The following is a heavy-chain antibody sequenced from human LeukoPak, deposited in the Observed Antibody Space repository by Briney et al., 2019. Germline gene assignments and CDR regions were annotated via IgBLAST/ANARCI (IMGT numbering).Heavy chain of an antibody. Sequence: ASVKVSCKASGYNFISYGISWVRQAPGQGLEWMGWISAYNGNTNYAQSLQGRVTMTTDTSTSTAYMDLRSLRSDDTAVYYCAREMATSSFDYWGQGTLVTVSS. CDR1: GYNFISYG. J-gene: IGHJ4*02. CDR2: ISAYNGNT. V-gene: IGHV1-18*01. CDR3: AREMATSSFDY. D-gene: IGHD5-24*01.